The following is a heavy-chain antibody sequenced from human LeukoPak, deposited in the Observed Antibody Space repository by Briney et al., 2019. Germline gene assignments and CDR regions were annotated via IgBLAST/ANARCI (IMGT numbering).Heavy chain of an antibody. CDR3: ATLSRYHSGGYSSRGYTDY. CDR2: VNRNSDGA. V-gene: IGHV1-2*02. D-gene: IGHD4-17*01. CDR1: GYTFAAYN. Sequence: GASVKVSCKASGYTFAAYNMHWVRQAPGQGLEWMGWVNRNSDGANYAQKFQGRVTMTKDTSISTAYMELRGLSSDDTAIYYCATLSRYHSGGYSSRGYTDYWGQGTQVTVSS. J-gene: IGHJ4*02.